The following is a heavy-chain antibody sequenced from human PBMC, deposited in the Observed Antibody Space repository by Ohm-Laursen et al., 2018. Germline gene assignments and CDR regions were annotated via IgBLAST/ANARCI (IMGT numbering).Heavy chain of an antibody. V-gene: IGHV3-23*01. D-gene: IGHD3-22*01. CDR3: ARDQYYYDSSGRNWFDP. CDR1: GFTFSSYA. CDR2: ISDSGGAT. J-gene: IGHJ5*02. Sequence: SLRLSCSASGFTFSSYAMIWVRQPSGKGLEWVSGISDSGGATYYADSVKGRFTISRDNAKNTLYLQMNSLRAEDTAVYYCARDQYYYDSSGRNWFDPWGQGTLVTVSS.